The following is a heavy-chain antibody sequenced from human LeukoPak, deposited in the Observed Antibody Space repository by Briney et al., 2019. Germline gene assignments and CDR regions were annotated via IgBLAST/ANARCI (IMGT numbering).Heavy chain of an antibody. Sequence: GGSLRLSCAASGFAFSSYVMHWVRQAPGKGLEWVAFIRYDGSNKYYADSVKGRFTISRDNSKNTLYLQMSSLRAEDTAVYYCAKNSRSVDYFDYWGQGTLVTVSS. CDR3: AKNSRSVDYFDY. CDR1: GFAFSSYV. J-gene: IGHJ4*02. V-gene: IGHV3-30*02. CDR2: IRYDGSNK. D-gene: IGHD5/OR15-5a*01.